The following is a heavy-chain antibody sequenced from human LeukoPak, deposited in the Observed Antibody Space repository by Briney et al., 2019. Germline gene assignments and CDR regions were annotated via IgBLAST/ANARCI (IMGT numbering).Heavy chain of an antibody. Sequence: GGSLRLSCAASGFTFSSYWMSWVRQAPGKGLEWVANIKQDGSEKYYVDSVKGRFTISRDNAKNSLYLQMNSLRAEDTAVYYCARLGGNSYPYYFDYWGQGTLVTVSS. V-gene: IGHV3-7*03. J-gene: IGHJ4*02. D-gene: IGHD3-16*01. CDR2: IKQDGSEK. CDR1: GFTFSSYW. CDR3: ARLGGNSYPYYFDY.